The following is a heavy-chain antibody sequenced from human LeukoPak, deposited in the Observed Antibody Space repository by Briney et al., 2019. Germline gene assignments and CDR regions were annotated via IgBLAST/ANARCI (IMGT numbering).Heavy chain of an antibody. CDR3: AASFTGYPIDY. CDR2: IWYDGSNK. J-gene: IGHJ4*02. Sequence: GGSLRLSCAASGFTFSSYGMHWVRQAPGKGLEWVAVIWYDGSNKYYADSVKGRFTISRDNSKNTLYLQMNSLRAEDTAVYYGAASFTGYPIDYWAREPWSPSPQ. V-gene: IGHV3-33*01. D-gene: IGHD3-9*01. CDR1: GFTFSSYG.